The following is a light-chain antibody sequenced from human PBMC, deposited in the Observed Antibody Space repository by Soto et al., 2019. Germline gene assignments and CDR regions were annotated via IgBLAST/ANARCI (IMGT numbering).Light chain of an antibody. CDR3: QQYNNFWT. Sequence: DIQMTESPSTLSASVGDRVTITCRASQSISSWLAWYQQKPGKAPRLLIYDASYLERGVPSRFSGNGSGTEFTLTISDLQPDDLATYYCQQYNNFWTFGPGTKVEI. CDR2: DAS. V-gene: IGKV1-5*01. CDR1: QSISSW. J-gene: IGKJ1*01.